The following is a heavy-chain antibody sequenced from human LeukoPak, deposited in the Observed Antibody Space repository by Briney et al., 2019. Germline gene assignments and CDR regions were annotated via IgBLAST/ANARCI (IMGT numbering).Heavy chain of an antibody. J-gene: IGHJ6*03. CDR3: ARHIRHYDSSGYTYYYYYYYMDV. D-gene: IGHD3-22*01. V-gene: IGHV4-34*01. Sequence: SETLSLTCAVYGGSFSGYYWSWIRQPPGKGLEWIGEINHSGSTNYNPSLKSRVTISVDTSKNQFSLKLSSVTAADTAVYYCARHIRHYDSSGYTYYYYYYYMDVWGKGTTVTISS. CDR2: INHSGST. CDR1: GGSFSGYY.